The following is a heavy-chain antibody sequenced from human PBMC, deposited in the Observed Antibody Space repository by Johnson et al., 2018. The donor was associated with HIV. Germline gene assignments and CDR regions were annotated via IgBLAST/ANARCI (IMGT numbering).Heavy chain of an antibody. CDR2: LSYDGSVK. Sequence: QVQLVESGGGVLQPGRSLRLSCVASGFTFRNYGMHWVRQAPGKGLEWVAVLSYDGSVKYYADAVKGRFTISRDNSKNTLYLQMNSLRAEDTAVYYCAKAMGGWLLAHAFDIWGQGTMVTISS. V-gene: IGHV3-30*18. J-gene: IGHJ3*02. D-gene: IGHD3-22*01. CDR3: AKAMGGWLLAHAFDI. CDR1: GFTFRNYG.